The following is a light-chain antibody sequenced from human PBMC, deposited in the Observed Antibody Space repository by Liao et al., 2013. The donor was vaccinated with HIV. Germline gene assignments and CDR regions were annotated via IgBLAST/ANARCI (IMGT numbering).Light chain of an antibody. V-gene: IGLV3-1*01. Sequence: SYDLTQPPSVSVSPGQTASITCSGDKLGDKYASWYQQKPGQSPVLVIYQDNKRPSGIPERFSGSNSGNTATLTISGTQAMDEADYYCQARDSSTYVVFGGGTKLTVL. CDR3: QARDSSTYVV. J-gene: IGLJ2*01. CDR1: KLGDKY. CDR2: QDN.